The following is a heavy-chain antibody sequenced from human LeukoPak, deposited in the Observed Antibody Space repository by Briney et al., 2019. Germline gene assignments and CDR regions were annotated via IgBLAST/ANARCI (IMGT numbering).Heavy chain of an antibody. V-gene: IGHV3-49*03. J-gene: IGHJ4*02. Sequence: GGSLRLSCTTSGFTFGDYSMSWFRQAPGKGLEWVGFIRSKGYGGTAEYAASVKGRFTISRDDSNSIAYLQMDSRKTEDTAVYYCTREIRYFDWFQADYWGQGTLVTVSS. CDR2: IRSKGYGGTA. D-gene: IGHD3-9*01. CDR3: TREIRYFDWFQADY. CDR1: GFTFGDYS.